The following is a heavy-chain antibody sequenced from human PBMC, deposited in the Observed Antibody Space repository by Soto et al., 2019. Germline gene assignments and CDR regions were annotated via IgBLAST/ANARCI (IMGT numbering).Heavy chain of an antibody. CDR3: AREGRVGGIDY. D-gene: IGHD6-19*01. Sequence: GGSLRLSCAASGFTFSIHEMNWVRQAPGKGLEWVSYISSIGVATYYADSVKGRFTISRDNAKNSLYLQMNSLRAEDTAVYYCAREGRVGGIDYWGQGTPVTVSS. CDR2: ISSIGVAT. V-gene: IGHV3-48*03. CDR1: GFTFSIHE. J-gene: IGHJ4*02.